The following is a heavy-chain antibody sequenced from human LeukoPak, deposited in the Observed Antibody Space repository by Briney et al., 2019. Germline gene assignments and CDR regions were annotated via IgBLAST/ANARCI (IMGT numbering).Heavy chain of an antibody. Sequence: ASVKVSCKASGYTFTSYDINWVRQATGQGLEWMGWMNPNSGNTGYAQKFQGRVTTTRNTSISTAYMELSSLRSEDTAVYYCVKLHLWEWLRKNGMDVWGQGTTVTVSS. CDR2: MNPNSGNT. CDR3: VKLHLWEWLRKNGMDV. CDR1: GYTFTSYD. J-gene: IGHJ6*02. D-gene: IGHD5-12*01. V-gene: IGHV1-8*02.